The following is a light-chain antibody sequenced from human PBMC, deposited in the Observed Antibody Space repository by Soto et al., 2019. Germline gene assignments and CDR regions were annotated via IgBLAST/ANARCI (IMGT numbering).Light chain of an antibody. Sequence: DIQMTQSPSSLSSSVGDRVTITCRASQGISNYLAWYQQKPGKVPKLLIYAASTLQSGVPSRFRGSGYGTDFTLTISCLKYEDFATYYCQQYYSYPQTFGHGTKVDIK. J-gene: IGKJ1*01. V-gene: IGKV1-27*01. CDR3: QQYYSYPQT. CDR2: AAS. CDR1: QGISNY.